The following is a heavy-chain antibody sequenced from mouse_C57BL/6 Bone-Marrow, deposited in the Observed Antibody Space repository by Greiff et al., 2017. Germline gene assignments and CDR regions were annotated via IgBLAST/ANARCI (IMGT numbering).Heavy chain of an antibody. J-gene: IGHJ1*03. V-gene: IGHV1-4*01. Sequence: QVQLQQPGAELARPGASVKMSCKASGYTFNSYTMHWVKPRPGQGLEWIGYINPSSGYTTYNQKFKDKATLTADKSTSTAYMQLSSLTSEDSAVYYCSRWGYSNVDVGGTGTTVTVSS. CDR2: INPSSGYT. CDR3: SRWGYSNVDV. D-gene: IGHD2-5*01. CDR1: GYTFNSYT.